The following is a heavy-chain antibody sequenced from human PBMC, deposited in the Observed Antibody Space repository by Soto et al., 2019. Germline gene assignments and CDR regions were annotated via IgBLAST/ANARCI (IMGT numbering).Heavy chain of an antibody. D-gene: IGHD3-22*01. J-gene: IGHJ4*02. CDR1: GFIFEDFA. CDR3: AKEVGYYYYDKSAYLYDY. CDR2: ISWNSATL. Sequence: GGSLRLSCVGSGFIFEDFAMNWVRQVPGKGLEWVSGISWNSATLAYADSVKGRFIVSRDNAKNILYLQMNSLRAEDAALYYCAKEVGYYYYDKSAYLYDYWGQGTLVTVSS. V-gene: IGHV3-9*01.